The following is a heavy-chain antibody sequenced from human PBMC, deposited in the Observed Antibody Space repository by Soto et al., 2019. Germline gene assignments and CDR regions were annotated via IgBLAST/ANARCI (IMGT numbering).Heavy chain of an antibody. CDR2: ISYDGSNK. Sequence: QVQLVESGGGVVQPGRSLRLSCAASGFTFSSYGMHWVRQAPGKGLEWVAVISYDGSNKYYADSVKGRFTISRDNSKNTLYLQMNSRRAEDTAVYYCAGSSSSDYWGQGTLVTVSS. V-gene: IGHV3-30*03. D-gene: IGHD6-6*01. CDR1: GFTFSSYG. CDR3: AGSSSSDY. J-gene: IGHJ4*02.